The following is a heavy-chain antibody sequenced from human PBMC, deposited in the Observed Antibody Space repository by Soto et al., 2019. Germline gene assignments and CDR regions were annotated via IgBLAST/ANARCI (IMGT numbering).Heavy chain of an antibody. Sequence: GGSLRLSCTASGFIVSDTYVNWVRQAPGKGLEWVSSISSSSSYIYYADSVKGRFTISRDNAKNSLYLQMNSLRAEDTAVYYCIKAVRDSSSSGDYWGQGALVTVSS. CDR2: ISSSSSYI. CDR1: GFIVSDTY. CDR3: IKAVRDSSSSGDY. J-gene: IGHJ4*02. V-gene: IGHV3-21*01. D-gene: IGHD6-6*01.